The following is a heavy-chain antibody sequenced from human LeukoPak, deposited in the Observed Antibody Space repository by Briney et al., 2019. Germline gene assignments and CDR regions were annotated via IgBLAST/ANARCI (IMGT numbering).Heavy chain of an antibody. CDR2: ISSSGSTI. D-gene: IGHD3-9*01. J-gene: IGHJ3*02. Sequence: PGGSLRLSCAASGFTFSSYAMSWVRQAPGKGLEWVSYISSSGSTIYYADSVKGRFTISRDNAKNSLYLQMNSLRAEDTAVYYCARSDARLVEAFDIWGQGTMVTVSS. CDR1: GFTFSSYA. CDR3: ARSDARLVEAFDI. V-gene: IGHV3-48*04.